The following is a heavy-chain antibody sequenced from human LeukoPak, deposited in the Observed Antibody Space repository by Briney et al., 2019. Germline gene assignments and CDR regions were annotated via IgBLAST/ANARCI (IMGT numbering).Heavy chain of an antibody. D-gene: IGHD3-10*01. CDR2: IIPIFGTP. Sequence: ASVKVSCKASGGTFSSYGISWVRQAPGQGLKWMGGIIPIFGTPNYAQKFQGRVTITADESTSTAYMELSSLRSEDTAVYYCARGSGTITMVRGVFYGMDVWGQGTTVTVSS. CDR1: GGTFSSYG. CDR3: ARGSGTITMVRGVFYGMDV. V-gene: IGHV1-69*13. J-gene: IGHJ6*02.